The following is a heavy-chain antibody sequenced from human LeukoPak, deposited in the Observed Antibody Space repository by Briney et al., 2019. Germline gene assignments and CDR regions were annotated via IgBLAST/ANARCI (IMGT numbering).Heavy chain of an antibody. CDR2: IRYDGSNK. J-gene: IGHJ4*02. CDR1: GFTFSSYG. CDR3: AKDLVVGATTLDY. Sequence: GGSLRLSCAASGFTFSSYGMHWVRQAPGKGLEWVAFIRYDGSNKYYADSVKGRFTISRDNSKNTLYLQMNSLRAEDTAVYYCAKDLVVGATTLDYWGQGTLVTVSS. D-gene: IGHD1-26*01. V-gene: IGHV3-30*02.